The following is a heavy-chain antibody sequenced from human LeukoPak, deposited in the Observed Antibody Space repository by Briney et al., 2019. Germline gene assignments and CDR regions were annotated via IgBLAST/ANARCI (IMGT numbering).Heavy chain of an antibody. CDR1: GFTFTSYA. V-gene: IGHV3-23*01. CDR2: LTGSGVTT. J-gene: IGHJ4*02. Sequence: GGSLRLSCAASGFTFTSYAMNWVRQAPGKGLEWVSALTGSGVTTYYADSVKGRFTISRDNSRNTLYLQMNSLRAEDTAVYYCAKVRRYSEGPDYWGQGTLVNVSS. CDR3: AKVRRYSEGPDY. D-gene: IGHD2-15*01.